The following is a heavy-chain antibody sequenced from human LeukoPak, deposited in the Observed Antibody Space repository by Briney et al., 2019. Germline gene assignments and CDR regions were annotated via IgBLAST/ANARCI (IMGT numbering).Heavy chain of an antibody. V-gene: IGHV3-30-3*01. CDR3: ARGLSGNYYYYYAMDV. D-gene: IGHD6-19*01. Sequence: GRSLRLSCAASGFTFTSYAMHWVRQAPGKGLEWVAVISYDGSNKYYVEPVKGRFTISRDNSKNTLYLQMNSLRTEDTAVYYCARGLSGNYYYYYAMDVWGQGTTVTVSS. CDR2: ISYDGSNK. CDR1: GFTFTSYA. J-gene: IGHJ6*02.